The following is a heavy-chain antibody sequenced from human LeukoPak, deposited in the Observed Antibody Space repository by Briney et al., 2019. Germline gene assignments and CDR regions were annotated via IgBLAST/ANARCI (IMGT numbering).Heavy chain of an antibody. D-gene: IGHD3-16*01. CDR1: DGSISNDN. CDR2: ISYSGST. CDR3: ARVGRGDYVWGSYSFDY. Sequence: SETLSLTCTASDGSISNDNWSWIRQPPGKGLEWIGYISYSGSTNYNPSLKSRVTISIDTSKNQFYLKLSSVTAADTAVYYCARVGRGDYVWGSYSFDYWGQGTLVTVSS. J-gene: IGHJ4*02. V-gene: IGHV4-59*01.